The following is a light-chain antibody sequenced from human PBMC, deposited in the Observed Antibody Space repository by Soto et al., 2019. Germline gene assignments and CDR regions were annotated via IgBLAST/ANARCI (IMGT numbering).Light chain of an antibody. Sequence: EILLTQSPGTLSLSPGERATLSCRASQSVSSSYLAWYQQKPGQAPRLLIYGASSRPTGIPERFSGSGSGTDFTLTISSLQAEDVELYYCQQYDNWPQTFGQGTKVDIK. J-gene: IGKJ1*01. CDR3: QQYDNWPQT. CDR1: QSVSSSY. V-gene: IGKV3-20*01. CDR2: GAS.